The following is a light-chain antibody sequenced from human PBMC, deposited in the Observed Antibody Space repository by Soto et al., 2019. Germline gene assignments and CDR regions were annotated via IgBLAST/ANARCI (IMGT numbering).Light chain of an antibody. Sequence: QSVLTQPPSVSGSPGQSVTISCTGTSSDVGSYNRVSWYQQPPGTAPKLMIYEVSNRPSGVPDRFSGSKSGNTASLTISGLQAEDEADYYCSSYTGSGTLGIFGGGTQLTVL. V-gene: IGLV2-18*02. CDR2: EVS. CDR1: SSDVGSYNR. J-gene: IGLJ2*01. CDR3: SSYTGSGTLGI.